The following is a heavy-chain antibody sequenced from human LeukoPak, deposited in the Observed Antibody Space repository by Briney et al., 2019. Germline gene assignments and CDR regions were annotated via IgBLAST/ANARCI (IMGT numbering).Heavy chain of an antibody. CDR2: ISYDGSNK. CDR3: ARDRVGDSSGWNAFDI. J-gene: IGHJ3*02. Sequence: GGSLRLSCAASGFTFSSYAMHWVRQAPGKGLEWVAVISYDGSNKYYADSVKGRFTISRDNSKNTLYLQMNSLRAEDTAVYYCARDRVGDSSGWNAFDIWGQGTMVTVSS. V-gene: IGHV3-30*04. CDR1: GFTFSSYA. D-gene: IGHD3-22*01.